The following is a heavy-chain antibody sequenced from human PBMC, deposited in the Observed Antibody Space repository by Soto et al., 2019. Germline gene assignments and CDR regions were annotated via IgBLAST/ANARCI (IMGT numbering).Heavy chain of an antibody. CDR1: GYTFIAYY. D-gene: IGHD3-9*01. Sequence: ASVKVSCKASGYTFIAYYIHWVRQAPGQGLKWVASINPRTGDTNYAREFQGRVTMTRDTSGTSVYMDLSSLRPGETAVYYCARAMQSGAHLGWLGSWG. V-gene: IGHV1-2*02. CDR2: INPRTGDT. J-gene: IGHJ6*01. CDR3: ARAMQSGAHLGWLGS.